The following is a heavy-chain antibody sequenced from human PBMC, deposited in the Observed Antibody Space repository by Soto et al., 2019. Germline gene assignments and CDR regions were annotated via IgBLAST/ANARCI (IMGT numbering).Heavy chain of an antibody. D-gene: IGHD3-3*01. CDR3: AKDMSGYTSYYYYGMDV. CDR2: ISWNSGSI. Sequence: GGSLRLSCAASGFTFDDYAMHWVRQAPGKGLEWVSGISWNSGSIGYADSVKGRFTISRDNAKNSLYLQMNSLRAEDTALYYCAKDMSGYTSYYYYGMDVWGQGTTVTVSS. CDR1: GFTFDDYA. V-gene: IGHV3-9*01. J-gene: IGHJ6*02.